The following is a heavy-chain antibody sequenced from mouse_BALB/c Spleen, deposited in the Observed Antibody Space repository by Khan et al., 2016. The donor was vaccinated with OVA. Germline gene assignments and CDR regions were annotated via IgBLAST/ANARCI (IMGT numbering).Heavy chain of an antibody. V-gene: IGHV9-4*02. CDR1: GYTFTTAG. Sequence: QIQLVQSGPELKKPGETVRISCKASGYTFTTAGIQWVQKMPGKGLKWIGWINTHSGVPKYAEDFKGRFAFSLEISVKTAYLQITNLKNEDTATYFCGRGGAAYYRNDGGAMEYWGQGTSVTVSS. CDR2: INTHSGVP. D-gene: IGHD2-14*01. CDR3: GRGGAAYYRNDGGAMEY. J-gene: IGHJ4*01.